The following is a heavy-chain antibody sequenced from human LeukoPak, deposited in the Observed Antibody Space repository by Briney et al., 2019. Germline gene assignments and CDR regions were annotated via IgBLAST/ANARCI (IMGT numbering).Heavy chain of an antibody. CDR2: IYYSGST. Sequence: SETLSLTCTVSGGSISSYYWSWIRQPPGKGLEWIGYIYYSGSTNYNPSLKSRVTISVDTSKNPLSLKLSSVTAADPAVYYCARSRGIAAAGRGGYFDYWGQGTLVTVSS. CDR3: ARSRGIAAAGRGGYFDY. D-gene: IGHD6-13*01. J-gene: IGHJ4*02. CDR1: GGSISSYY. V-gene: IGHV4-59*01.